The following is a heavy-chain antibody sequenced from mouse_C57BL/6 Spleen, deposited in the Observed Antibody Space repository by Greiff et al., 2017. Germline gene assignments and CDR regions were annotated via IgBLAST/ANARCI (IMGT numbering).Heavy chain of an antibody. V-gene: IGHV1-59*01. CDR3: ARSVKEPYYYAMDY. D-gene: IGHD1-1*01. J-gene: IGHJ4*01. Sequence: QVQLQQPGAELVRPGTSVKLSCKASGYTFTSYWMHWVKQRPGQGLEWIGVIDPSDSYTNYNQKFKGKATLTVDTSSSTAYIQLSSLTSEYSAVYYCARSVKEPYYYAMDYWGQGTSVTVSS. CDR1: GYTFTSYW. CDR2: IDPSDSYT.